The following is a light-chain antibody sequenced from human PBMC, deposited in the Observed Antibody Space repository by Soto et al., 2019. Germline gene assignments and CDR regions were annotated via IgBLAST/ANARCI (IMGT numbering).Light chain of an antibody. CDR2: SAS. Sequence: DIQLTQSPSFLSASVGDRVTITCRASQDISTHLAWYQQKPGRAPKRLIFSASTLQSGVPSGFSGSGSGTECTLTISSLQPEDFATYYCQQVKHYPLTFGGGTKVEIK. CDR1: QDISTH. CDR3: QQVKHYPLT. V-gene: IGKV1-9*01. J-gene: IGKJ4*01.